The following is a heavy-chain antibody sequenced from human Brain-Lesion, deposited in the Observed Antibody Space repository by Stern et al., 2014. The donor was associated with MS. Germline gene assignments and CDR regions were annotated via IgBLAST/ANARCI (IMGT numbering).Heavy chain of an antibody. J-gene: IGHJ4*02. CDR3: ARDNYYKLDW. CDR2: IKKKRDSYTT. V-gene: IGHV3-72*01. CDR1: GFTFSDYF. Sequence: EVQLVESGGGLVQPGGSLRLSCAASGFTFSDYFMNWVRLAPGKGLEWVGRIKKKRDSYTTEYAASVKGRFTIARDDSKSSVYLQMNSLKIDDTAVYYCARDNYYKLDWWGQGTLVTVSS. D-gene: IGHD3-22*01.